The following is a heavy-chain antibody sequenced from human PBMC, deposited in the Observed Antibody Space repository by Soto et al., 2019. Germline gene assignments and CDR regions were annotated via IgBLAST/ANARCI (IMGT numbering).Heavy chain of an antibody. CDR3: ARRGYSYAELRVLDV. V-gene: IGHV5-51*01. D-gene: IGHD5-18*01. CDR2: IYPGDSDT. Sequence: GESLKISCKGSGYIFTTYCIGWVLQMTWKGLEWMGNIYPGDSDTRYSPSFQGQVTISADKSINTAYLQWSSLKASDTAIYYCARRGYSYAELRVLDVWGQGTTVTVSS. J-gene: IGHJ6*02. CDR1: GYIFTTYC.